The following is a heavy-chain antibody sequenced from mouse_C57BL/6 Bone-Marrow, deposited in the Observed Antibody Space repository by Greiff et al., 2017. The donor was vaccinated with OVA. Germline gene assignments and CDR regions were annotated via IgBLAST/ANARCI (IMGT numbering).Heavy chain of an antibody. J-gene: IGHJ3*01. CDR3: ARSGYYGSSYGAY. CDR2: INPGSGGT. CDR1: GYAFTNYL. Sequence: QVHVKQSGAELVRPGTSVKVSCKASGYAFTNYLIEWVKQRPGQGLEWIGVINPGSGGTNYNEKFKGKATLTADKSSSTAYMQLSSLTSEDSAVYFCARSGYYGSSYGAYWGQGTLVTVSA. V-gene: IGHV1-54*01. D-gene: IGHD1-1*01.